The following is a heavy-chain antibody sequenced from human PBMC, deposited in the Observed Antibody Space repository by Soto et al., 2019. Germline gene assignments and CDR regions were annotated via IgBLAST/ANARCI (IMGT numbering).Heavy chain of an antibody. CDR1: SDSIGSYY. CDR2: ISYSGST. CDR3: ARGTSWQLPFDY. D-gene: IGHD6-13*01. V-gene: IGHV4-59*01. Sequence: SQTLSLTCTVSSDSIGSYYWRWIRQPPGKRLEWIGYISYSGSTDYNPSLKSRVTISGDTSKNQFSLKVSSVTAADTAVYYCARGTSWQLPFDYWGQGTLVTVSS. J-gene: IGHJ4*02.